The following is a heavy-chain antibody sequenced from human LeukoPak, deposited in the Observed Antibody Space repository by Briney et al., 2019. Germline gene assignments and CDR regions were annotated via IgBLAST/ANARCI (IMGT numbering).Heavy chain of an antibody. J-gene: IGHJ1*01. Sequence: GGSLRLSCAASGFTFSSYEMNWVRQAPGKGLEWVSYISSSGSTIYYADSVKGRFTISRGNAKNSLYLQMNSLRAEDTAVYYCATASATRWLGYFQHWGQGTLVTVSS. D-gene: IGHD4-23*01. V-gene: IGHV3-48*03. CDR1: GFTFSSYE. CDR3: ATASATRWLGYFQH. CDR2: ISSSGSTI.